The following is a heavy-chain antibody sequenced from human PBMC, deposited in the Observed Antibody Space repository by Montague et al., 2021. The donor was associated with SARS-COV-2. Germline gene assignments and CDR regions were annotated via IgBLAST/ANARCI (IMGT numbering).Heavy chain of an antibody. CDR3: ARDSGPLYYYYYGTDV. D-gene: IGHD7-27*01. J-gene: IGHJ6*02. CDR1: GFTVSSNY. CDR2: IYSGGST. Sequence: SLRLSCAASGFTVSSNYMSWVRQAPGKGLEWVSVIYSGGSTYYADSVKGRFTISRDNSKNTLYLQMNSLRAEDTAVYYCARDSGPLYYYYYGTDVWGQGTTVTVSS. V-gene: IGHV3-53*01.